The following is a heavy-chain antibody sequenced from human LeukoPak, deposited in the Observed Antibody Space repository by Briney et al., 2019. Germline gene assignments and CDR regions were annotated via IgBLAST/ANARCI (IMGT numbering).Heavy chain of an antibody. Sequence: GGSLRLSCAASGFTFSNYWMSWVRQAPGKGLEWVANIKKDGSEKYYVDSVKGRFTISRDNAKNSMYLQMNSLRVEDTAMYYCARYGQLGDWGRGTLVSVSS. CDR3: ARYGQLGD. D-gene: IGHD6-6*01. CDR1: GFTFSNYW. J-gene: IGHJ4*02. V-gene: IGHV3-7*03. CDR2: IKKDGSEK.